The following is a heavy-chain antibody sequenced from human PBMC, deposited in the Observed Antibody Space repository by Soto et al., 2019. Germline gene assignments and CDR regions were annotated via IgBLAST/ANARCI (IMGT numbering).Heavy chain of an antibody. D-gene: IGHD1-1*01. CDR1: GLTVSGKKY. Sequence: PRGSLRLSCAASGLTVSGKKYVAWVRQAPGKGLEWVSALYDVDGSFYSDSVEGRFTTSSDSSKTTVYLQMNDLRPADTAVYYCATWHEREHAYDVWGQGTTVTVSS. CDR3: ATWHEREHAYDV. CDR2: LYDVDGS. J-gene: IGHJ3*01. V-gene: IGHV3-53*01.